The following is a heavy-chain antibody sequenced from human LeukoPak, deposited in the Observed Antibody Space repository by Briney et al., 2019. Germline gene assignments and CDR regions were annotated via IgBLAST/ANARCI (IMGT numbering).Heavy chain of an antibody. J-gene: IGHJ4*02. CDR1: GGSISSYY. D-gene: IGHD6-19*01. V-gene: IGHV4-59*08. CDR2: IYYSGST. Sequence: SETLSLTCTVSGGSISSYYWSWIRQPPGKGLEWIGYIYYSGSTNYNPSLKSRVTISVDTSKNQFSLKLSSVTAADTAVYYCARHSSGGDDYFDYWGQGTLVTVSS. CDR3: ARHSSGGDDYFDY.